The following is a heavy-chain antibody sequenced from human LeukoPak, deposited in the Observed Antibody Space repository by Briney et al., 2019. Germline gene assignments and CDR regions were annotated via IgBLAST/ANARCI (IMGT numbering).Heavy chain of an antibody. CDR1: GYTFTSYG. CDR2: ISAYNGNT. D-gene: IGHD2-2*01. J-gene: IGHJ4*02. CDR3: ARGYCSSTSCYYFAY. Sequence: ASVKVSCKAAGYTFTSYGISWVRQAPGQGLEWMGWISAYNGNTNYAQKLQGRVTMTTDTSTSTAYMELRSLRSDDTAVYYCARGYCSSTSCYYFAYWGQGTLVTVSS. V-gene: IGHV1-18*01.